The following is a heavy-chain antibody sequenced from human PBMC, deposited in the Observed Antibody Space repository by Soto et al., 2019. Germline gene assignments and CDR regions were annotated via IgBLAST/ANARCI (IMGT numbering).Heavy chain of an antibody. CDR2: ISKDGSVK. CDR1: GFTFSSYG. CDR3: TGEVASGY. D-gene: IGHD2-8*02. Sequence: QVQLVESGGGVVQPGRSLRLSCAASGFTFSSYGMHWVRHAPGKGLEWVAVISKDGSVKYYADSVKGRFTISRDNSKNTLYLQMNSLGAEDTAAYYCTGEVASGYWGQGTLVTVSS. J-gene: IGHJ4*02. V-gene: IGHV3-30*03.